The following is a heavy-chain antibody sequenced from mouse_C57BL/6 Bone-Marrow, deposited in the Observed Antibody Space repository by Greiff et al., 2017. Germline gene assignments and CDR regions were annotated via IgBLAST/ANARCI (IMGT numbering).Heavy chain of an antibody. CDR1: GFTFSSYG. Sequence: EVKVVESGGDLVKPGGSLKLSCAASGFTFSSYGMSWVRQTPDKRLEWVATISSCGSYTYYPDSVKGRFTISRDNAKNTLYLQMSSLKSEDTAMYYCARQGDYDWFAYWGQGTLVTVSA. J-gene: IGHJ3*01. CDR2: ISSCGSYT. V-gene: IGHV5-6*01. D-gene: IGHD2-4*01. CDR3: ARQGDYDWFAY.